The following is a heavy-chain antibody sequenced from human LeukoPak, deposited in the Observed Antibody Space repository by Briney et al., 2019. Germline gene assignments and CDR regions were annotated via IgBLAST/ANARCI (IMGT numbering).Heavy chain of an antibody. Sequence: GESLKIPCKGSGYSFSNYWIGWVRQTPGKGLEWMGIIFPDDSDTRYSPSFQGQVTISADKSISTAYLQWSSLKASDTAMYFCARHSSPYDSSGYYLNDYWGQGTLVTVSS. CDR1: GYSFSNYW. J-gene: IGHJ4*02. CDR3: ARHSSPYDSSGYYLNDY. CDR2: IFPDDSDT. D-gene: IGHD3-22*01. V-gene: IGHV5-51*01.